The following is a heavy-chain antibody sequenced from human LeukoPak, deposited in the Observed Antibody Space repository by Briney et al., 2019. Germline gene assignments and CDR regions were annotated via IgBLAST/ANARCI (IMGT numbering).Heavy chain of an antibody. Sequence: SETLSLTCTVSGYSISSGYYWGWIRQPPGRGLEWIGYIYYSGSTNYNPSLKSRVTISVDTSKNQFSLKLSSVTAADTAVYYCARAYRGVIVDYWGQGTLVTVSS. V-gene: IGHV4-61*01. CDR1: GYSISSGYY. J-gene: IGHJ4*02. D-gene: IGHD3-10*01. CDR2: IYYSGST. CDR3: ARAYRGVIVDY.